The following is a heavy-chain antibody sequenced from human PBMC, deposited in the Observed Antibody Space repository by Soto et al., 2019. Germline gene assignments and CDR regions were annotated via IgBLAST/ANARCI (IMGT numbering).Heavy chain of an antibody. CDR2: IYYSGST. V-gene: IGHV4-59*01. J-gene: IGHJ6*02. CDR1: GGSISSYY. CDR3: ARSYMIAAPPFYYYYYGMDV. Sequence: SLTCTVSGGSISSYYWSWIRQPPGKGLEWIGYIYYSGSTNYNPSLKSRVTISVDTSKNQFSLKLSSVTAADTAVYYCARSYMIAAPPFYYYYYGMDVWGQGTTVTVSS. D-gene: IGHD6-6*01.